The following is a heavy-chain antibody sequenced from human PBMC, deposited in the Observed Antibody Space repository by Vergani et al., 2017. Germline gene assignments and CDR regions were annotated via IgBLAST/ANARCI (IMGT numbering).Heavy chain of an antibody. D-gene: IGHD6-19*01. CDR2: ISYDGSNK. Sequence: QVQLVESGGGVVQPGRSLRLSCAASGFTFSSYAMHWVRQAPGKGLEWVAVISYDGSNKYYADSVKGRFTISRDNSKNTLYLQMNSLRAEDTAVYYCARVGVAGIVDYYYYMDVWGKGTTVTVSS. J-gene: IGHJ6*03. V-gene: IGHV3-30*01. CDR3: ARVGVAGIVDYYYYMDV. CDR1: GFTFSSYA.